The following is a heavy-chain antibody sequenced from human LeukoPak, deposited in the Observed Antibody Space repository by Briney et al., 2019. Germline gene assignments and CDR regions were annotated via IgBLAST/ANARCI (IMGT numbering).Heavy chain of an antibody. CDR3: ATFDYYDSSGPRDY. Sequence: ASVKVSCKVSGYTLTELSMRWVRQAPGKGLEWMGGFDPEDGETIYAQKFQGRVTMTEDTSTDTAYMELSSLRSEDTAVYYCATFDYYDSSGPRDYWGQGTLVTVSS. V-gene: IGHV1-24*01. CDR2: FDPEDGET. CDR1: GYTLTELS. D-gene: IGHD3-22*01. J-gene: IGHJ4*02.